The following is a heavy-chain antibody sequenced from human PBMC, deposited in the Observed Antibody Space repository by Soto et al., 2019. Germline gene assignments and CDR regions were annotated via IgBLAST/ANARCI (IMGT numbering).Heavy chain of an antibody. CDR2: IYYSGST. CDR3: TSQPRDDYSLEY. Sequence: QLQLQESGPGLVKPSETLSLTCTVSGGSVSSSTYYWGWIRQPPGKGLEWIGTIYYSGSTYNNPSLKSRVTTSLDTSKNQFSLNLRSVTAADTAVYYCTSQPRDDYSLEYWGQRTLFSVSS. J-gene: IGHJ4*02. V-gene: IGHV4-39*01. CDR1: GGSVSSSTYY. D-gene: IGHD4-4*01.